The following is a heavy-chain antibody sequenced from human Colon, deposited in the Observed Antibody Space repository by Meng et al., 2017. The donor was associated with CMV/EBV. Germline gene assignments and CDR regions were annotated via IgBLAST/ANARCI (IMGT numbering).Heavy chain of an antibody. CDR1: GYTFTDYY. CDR3: ARHGLGSCAGGRCSRGAPDL. Sequence: ASVKVSCKASGYTFTDYYIFWVRQAPGQGLEWLGWINSNSDGTNYAQKFQGRVTMTRDTSISTAYMELSRLMSDDTALYYCARHGLGSCAGGRCSRGAPDLWGQGTMVTVSS. CDR2: INSNSDGT. D-gene: IGHD2-8*02. J-gene: IGHJ3*01. V-gene: IGHV1-2*02.